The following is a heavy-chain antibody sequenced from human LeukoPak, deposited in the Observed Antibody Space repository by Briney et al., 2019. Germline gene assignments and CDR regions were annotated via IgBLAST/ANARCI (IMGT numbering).Heavy chain of an antibody. D-gene: IGHD2-2*02. J-gene: IGHJ6*02. CDR1: GGSLSSGGYS. Sequence: SQTLSLTCAVSGGSLSSGGYSWSWIRQPPGKGLEWIGYIYHSGSTYYNPSLKSRVTISVDRSKNQFSLKLRSVTAADTAVYYCASGVIGYCSSTSCYTVGMDVWGQGTTVTVSS. CDR2: IYHSGST. V-gene: IGHV4-30-2*01. CDR3: ASGVIGYCSSTSCYTVGMDV.